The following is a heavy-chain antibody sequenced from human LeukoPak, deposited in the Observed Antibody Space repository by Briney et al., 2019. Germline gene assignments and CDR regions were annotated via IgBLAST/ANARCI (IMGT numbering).Heavy chain of an antibody. Sequence: PGGSLRLSCAASGFTFSNYAMSWVRQAPGKGLEWVSYISSSGSTIYYADSVKGRFTISRDNAKNSLYLQMNSLRAEDTAVYYCARRVYNSGWYIDYWGQGTLVTVSS. D-gene: IGHD6-19*01. J-gene: IGHJ4*02. CDR1: GFTFSNYA. CDR2: ISSSGSTI. V-gene: IGHV3-11*04. CDR3: ARRVYNSGWYIDY.